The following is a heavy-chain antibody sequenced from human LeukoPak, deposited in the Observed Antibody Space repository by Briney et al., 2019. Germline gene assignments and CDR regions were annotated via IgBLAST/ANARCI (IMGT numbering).Heavy chain of an antibody. Sequence: GGSLRLSCATSGFIPVNYWMHWVRQAPGKGLEWVSMIDSGGNTYYADSVKGRFSISRDSSENTLYLQMNSLRAEDTAVYYCARGWCLDWGQGTLVTVSP. J-gene: IGHJ4*02. D-gene: IGHD2-8*01. CDR2: IDSGGNT. CDR1: GFIPVNYW. V-gene: IGHV3-66*01. CDR3: ARGWCLD.